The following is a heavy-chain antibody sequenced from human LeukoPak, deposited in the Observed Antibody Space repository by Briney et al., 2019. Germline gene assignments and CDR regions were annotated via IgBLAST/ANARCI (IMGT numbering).Heavy chain of an antibody. CDR1: GGSISSGGYY. CDR3: AREGGGNSGSLGY. V-gene: IGHV4-31*03. J-gene: IGHJ4*02. Sequence: SQTLSLTSTVSGGSISSGGYYWSWIRQHPGKGLEWIGYIYYSGSTYYNPSRKSRVTISVDTSKNQFSLKLSSVTAADTAVYYCAREGGGNSGSLGYWGQGTLVTVSS. CDR2: IYYSGST. D-gene: IGHD4-23*01.